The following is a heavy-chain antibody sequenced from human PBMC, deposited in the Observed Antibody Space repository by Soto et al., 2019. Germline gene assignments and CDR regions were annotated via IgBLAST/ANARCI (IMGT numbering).Heavy chain of an antibody. CDR3: ARSGLLWFGEAYGMDV. Sequence: ASVKVSCKASGYTFTSYAMHWVRQAPGQRLEWMGWINAGNGNTKYSQKFQGRVTITRDTSASTAYMELSSLRSEDTAVYYCARSGLLWFGEAYGMDVWGQGTTVTVSS. CDR1: GYTFTSYA. CDR2: INAGNGNT. J-gene: IGHJ6*02. D-gene: IGHD3-10*01. V-gene: IGHV1-3*01.